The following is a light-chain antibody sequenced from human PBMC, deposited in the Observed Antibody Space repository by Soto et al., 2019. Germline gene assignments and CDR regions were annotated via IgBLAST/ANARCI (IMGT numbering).Light chain of an antibody. Sequence: PGGRANLSCRASQSVSRRLAWYQHRPGQSPRLLISGASMRASGVPVRFSGSGSGTDFTLTISRLEPEDFAAYYCQQYGGSPITFGLGTRLEIK. CDR2: GAS. CDR3: QQYGGSPIT. CDR1: QSVSRR. V-gene: IGKV3-20*01. J-gene: IGKJ5*01.